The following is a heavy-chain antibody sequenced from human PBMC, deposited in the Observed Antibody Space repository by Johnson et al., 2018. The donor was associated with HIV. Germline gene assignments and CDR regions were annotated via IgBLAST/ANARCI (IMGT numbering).Heavy chain of an antibody. J-gene: IGHJ3*02. CDR2: IKSKTDGGTT. CDR1: GFTFSNAW. CDR3: ASLSSSGAFDI. D-gene: IGHD6-6*01. V-gene: IGHV3-15*01. Sequence: VQLVESGGGLVKPGGSLRLSCAASGFTFSNAWMTWVRQAPGKGLEWVGRIKSKTDGGTTDYAAPVKGRFTISRDNSKNTLYLQMNSLRAEDTAVYYCASLSSSGAFDIWGQGTMVTVSS.